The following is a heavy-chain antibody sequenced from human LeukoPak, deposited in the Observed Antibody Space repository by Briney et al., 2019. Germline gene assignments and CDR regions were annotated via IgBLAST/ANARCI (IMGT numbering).Heavy chain of an antibody. Sequence: GGSLRLSCAASGFTFSSYWMHWVRQAPGKGLVWVSRINSDGSSTSYADSVKGRFTISRDNAKNTLYLQMNSLRAEGTAVYYCARTAMSIAARPGRKTRGYYFDYWGQGTLVTVSS. CDR3: ARTAMSIAARPGRKTRGYYFDY. CDR1: GFTFSSYW. J-gene: IGHJ4*02. CDR2: INSDGSST. D-gene: IGHD6-6*01. V-gene: IGHV3-74*01.